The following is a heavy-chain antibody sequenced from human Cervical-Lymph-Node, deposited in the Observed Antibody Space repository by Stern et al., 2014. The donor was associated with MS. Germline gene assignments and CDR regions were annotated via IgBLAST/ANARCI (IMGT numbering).Heavy chain of an antibody. D-gene: IGHD5-12*01. J-gene: IGHJ6*02. CDR1: GGSLSNYG. V-gene: IGHV1-69*06. Sequence: VQLLESGAEVKKPGSSVKVSCKASGGSLSNYGFSWVRQAPGQGLEWLGGLIPLFGTANYAQKFQGRVTLNADNSTSTVYMELSSLTSEDTAVYFCARDSDYENSYAMDVWGQRTTVTVSS. CDR2: LIPLFGTA. CDR3: ARDSDYENSYAMDV.